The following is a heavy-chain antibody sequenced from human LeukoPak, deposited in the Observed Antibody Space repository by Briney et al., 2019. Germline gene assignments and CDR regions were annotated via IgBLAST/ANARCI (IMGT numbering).Heavy chain of an antibody. J-gene: IGHJ4*02. CDR1: GFTFSSYG. CDR3: AKDVERLDYFDY. D-gene: IGHD3-9*01. Sequence: GGSLRLSCAASGFTFSSYGMHWVRQAPGKGLEWVAVMSYEGTNKYYGDSVKGRFTISRDNSKNTLYLQMNSLRAEDTAVYYCAKDVERLDYFDYCGQGTLVTVSS. V-gene: IGHV3-30*18. CDR2: MSYEGTNK.